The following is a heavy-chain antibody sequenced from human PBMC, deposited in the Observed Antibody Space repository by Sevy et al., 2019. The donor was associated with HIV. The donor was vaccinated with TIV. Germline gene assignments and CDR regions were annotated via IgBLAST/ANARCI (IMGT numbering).Heavy chain of an antibody. CDR2: IRRNSHEPYGGTT. CDR3: TRALATADTPEYFFDY. V-gene: IGHV3-49*03. D-gene: IGHD5-12*01. J-gene: IGHJ4*02. Sequence: GSLRLSCTSSGFTFGDYAMSWFRQAPGKGLERVAFIRRNSHEPYGGTTEYAASVKGRFTISRDDSKSIAYLRMNSLKTEVTAVYYCTRALATADTPEYFFDYWGQGILVHVSS. CDR1: GFTFGDYA.